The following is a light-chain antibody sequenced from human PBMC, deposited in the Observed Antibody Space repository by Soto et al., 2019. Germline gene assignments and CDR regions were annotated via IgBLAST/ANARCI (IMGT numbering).Light chain of an antibody. V-gene: IGKV1-39*01. CDR3: QQSDRTPPT. CDR1: QSIDNY. CDR2: GAS. Sequence: DIQMTQSPSSMSASVGDRATITCRASQSIDNYLHWYQQKPGKAPKLLINGASSLQSGVPSRFSGSGSGTDFTLTISSLQPEDFATYSCQQSDRTPPTFGQGTKVDIK. J-gene: IGKJ1*01.